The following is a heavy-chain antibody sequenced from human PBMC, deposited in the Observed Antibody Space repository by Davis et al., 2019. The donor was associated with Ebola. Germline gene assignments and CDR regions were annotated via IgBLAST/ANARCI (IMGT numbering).Heavy chain of an antibody. CDR2: ISYDGSRQ. V-gene: IGHV3-30*03. J-gene: IGHJ4*02. CDR1: GFAFSSYG. Sequence: GGSLRLSCSASGFAFSSYGMHWVRQAPGKGLDWVAVISYDGSRQFYADSVKGRFTISRDNVKNSLYLQMDSLRAEDTAVYYCARWASVGYWGQGTLVTVSS. CDR3: ARWASVGY. D-gene: IGHD1-26*01.